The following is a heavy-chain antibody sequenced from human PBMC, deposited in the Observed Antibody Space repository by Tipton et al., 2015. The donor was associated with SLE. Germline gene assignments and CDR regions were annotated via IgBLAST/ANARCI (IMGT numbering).Heavy chain of an antibody. CDR2: ISSSGSTI. D-gene: IGHD3-3*01. Sequence: SLRLSCAASGFTFSNAWMSWVRQAPGKGLEWVSYISSSGSTIYYADSVKGRFTISRDNAKNSLYLQMNSLRAEDTAVYYCARERSGRVLDYYFDYWGQGTLVTVSS. CDR1: GFTFSNAW. CDR3: ARERSGRVLDYYFDY. V-gene: IGHV3-11*04. J-gene: IGHJ4*02.